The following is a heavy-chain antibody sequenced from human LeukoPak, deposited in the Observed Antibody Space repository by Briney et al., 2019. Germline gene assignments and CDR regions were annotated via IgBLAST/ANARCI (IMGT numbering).Heavy chain of an antibody. J-gene: IGHJ4*02. CDR3: ARTEHYYDSSGYSY. V-gene: IGHV1-18*01. CDR1: GYTFTSYG. Sequence: ASVKVSCKASGYTFTSYGISWVRQAPGQGLEWMGWISAYNGNTNYAQTLQGRVTMTTDTSTSTAYMELRSRSSDDTAVYYCARTEHYYDSSGYSYWGQGTLVTVSS. CDR2: ISAYNGNT. D-gene: IGHD3-22*01.